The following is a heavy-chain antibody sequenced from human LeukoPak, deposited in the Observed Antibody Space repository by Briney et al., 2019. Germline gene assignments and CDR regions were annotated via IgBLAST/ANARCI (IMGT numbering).Heavy chain of an antibody. CDR3: ARERRIQLSPERGYYFDY. CDR2: IYYSGST. Sequence: PSETLSLTCTVSGGSISSGDYYWSWIRQPPGKGLEWIGYIYYSGSTYYNPSLKSRVTISVDTSKNQFSLKLSSVTAADTAVYYCARERRIQLSPERGYYFDYWGQGTLVTVSS. V-gene: IGHV4-30-4*01. CDR1: GGSISSGDYY. D-gene: IGHD5-18*01. J-gene: IGHJ4*02.